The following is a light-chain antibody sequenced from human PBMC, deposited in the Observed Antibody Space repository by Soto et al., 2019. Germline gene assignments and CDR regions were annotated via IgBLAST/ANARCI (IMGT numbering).Light chain of an antibody. V-gene: IGKV3-15*01. Sequence: ETVMTQSPATLSGSPGERATLSCRASENVLSYLAWYQQKPGQPPRLLIYAASTLQSGVPSRFSGSGSGTDFTLTISCLQSEDFATYYRQQYYSYPRTFGQGTKVDIK. CDR2: AAS. CDR1: ENVLSY. J-gene: IGKJ1*01. CDR3: QQYYSYPRT.